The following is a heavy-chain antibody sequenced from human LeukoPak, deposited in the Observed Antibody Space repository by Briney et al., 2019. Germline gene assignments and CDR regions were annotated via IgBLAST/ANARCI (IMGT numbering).Heavy chain of an antibody. CDR1: GFTFSSYA. V-gene: IGHV3-30-3*01. CDR3: ATELFRYFDFHF. J-gene: IGHJ4*02. Sequence: GGSLRLSCAASGFTFSSYAMHWVRQAPGKGLEWVAVISYDGSNKYYADSVKGRFTISRDNSKNTLYLQMNSLRAGDTAVYYCATELFRYFDFHFWGQGTLVTVSS. D-gene: IGHD3-9*01. CDR2: ISYDGSNK.